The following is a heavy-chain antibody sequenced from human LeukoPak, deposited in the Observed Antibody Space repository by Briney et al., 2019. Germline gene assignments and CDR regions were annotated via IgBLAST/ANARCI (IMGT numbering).Heavy chain of an antibody. CDR3: ATGGRFLEEYYFDY. CDR2: IKEDGSEK. D-gene: IGHD3-3*01. Sequence: GRSLRPSCPGYAFTFSRSWMSSASQDPGNWLGWVYNIKEDGSEKYYVGSVKGRFTNSRDNAKKSLYLQMNSLRSEDTAVYYCATGGRFLEEYYFDYWGQGTLVTVSS. V-gene: IGHV3-7*01. J-gene: IGHJ4*02. CDR1: AFTFSRSW.